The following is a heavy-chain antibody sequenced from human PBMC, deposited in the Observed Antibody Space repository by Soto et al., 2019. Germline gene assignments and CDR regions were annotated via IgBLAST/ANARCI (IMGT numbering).Heavy chain of an antibody. CDR2: IRVYNGNA. D-gene: IGHD3-10*01. V-gene: IGHV1-18*01. CDR1: GDTFSSNV. Sequence: QVQLVQSEPEVKKPGASVKVSCKVSGDTFSSNVITWVRQAPGQGLEWMGWIRVYNGNADYAQNLQGRVTMTTDTSTNTAYMELRSPRFDDTAVYYCAQGRGAYWGQGTLVTVTS. CDR3: AQGRGAY. J-gene: IGHJ4*02.